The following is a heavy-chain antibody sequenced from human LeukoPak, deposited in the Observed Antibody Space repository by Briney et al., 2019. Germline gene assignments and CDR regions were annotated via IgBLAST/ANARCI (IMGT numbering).Heavy chain of an antibody. CDR3: AKDRRITMAGTVDYFDY. V-gene: IGHV3-23*01. D-gene: IGHD6-19*01. J-gene: IGHJ4*02. CDR1: GFTFNNYA. CDR2: ISCTVCNT. Sequence: QPGXXXRLSCAASGFTFNNYAMSWGRQAPGKGLEWVSSISCTVCNTSYADSVKGRFTISRDNSKNTLYLQMNSLRAADTAVYYCAKDRRITMAGTVDYFDYWGQGTLVTVSS.